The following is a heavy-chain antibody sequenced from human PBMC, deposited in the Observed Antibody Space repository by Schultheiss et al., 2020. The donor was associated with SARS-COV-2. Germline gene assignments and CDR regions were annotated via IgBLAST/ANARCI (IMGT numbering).Heavy chain of an antibody. V-gene: IGHV3-30*19. Sequence: GGSLRLSCAASGFTFSSYGMHWVRQAPGKGLEWVAVIWYDGSNKYYADSVKGRFTISRDNSKTTLYLQMNSLRPEDTAVYSCARGLLWFGEHYYYYGMDVWGQGTTVTVSS. J-gene: IGHJ6*02. CDR1: GFTFSSYG. CDR3: ARGLLWFGEHYYYYGMDV. D-gene: IGHD3-10*01. CDR2: IWYDGSNK.